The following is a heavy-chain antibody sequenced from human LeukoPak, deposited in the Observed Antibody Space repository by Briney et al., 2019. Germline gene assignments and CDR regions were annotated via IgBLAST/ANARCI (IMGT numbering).Heavy chain of an antibody. D-gene: IGHD2-15*01. CDR3: ARSLGSCSAGSCFPFDY. J-gene: IGHJ4*02. Sequence: GGSLRLSCAASGFTFSDYYMTWIRQAPGKGLEWVSYISSSTHYTNYADSVKGRFTISRDNAKNSLYLQMNSLRAEDTAVYYCARSLGSCSAGSCFPFDYWGQGTLVTVSS. CDR1: GFTFSDYY. CDR2: ISSSTHYT. V-gene: IGHV3-11*03.